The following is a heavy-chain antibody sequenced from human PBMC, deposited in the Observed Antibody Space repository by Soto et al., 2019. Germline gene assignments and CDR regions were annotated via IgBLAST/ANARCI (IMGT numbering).Heavy chain of an antibody. Sequence: SVKVSCKASGYTFTSYAINWVRQAPGQRLEWMGGIIPSFGTTNYAQKFQGRVTITADESTSTAYMELSSLRSEDTAVYYCARDSSGYYGFDYWGQGTLVTVS. CDR2: IIPSFGTT. V-gene: IGHV1-69*13. CDR1: GYTFTSYA. J-gene: IGHJ4*02. CDR3: ARDSSGYYGFDY. D-gene: IGHD3-22*01.